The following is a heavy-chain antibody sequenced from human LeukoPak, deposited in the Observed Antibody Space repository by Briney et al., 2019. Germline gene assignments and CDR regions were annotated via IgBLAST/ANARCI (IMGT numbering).Heavy chain of an antibody. CDR2: ISGSGGSP. Sequence: PGGSLSLSCAASGFTFSSYAMSWVRQAPGKGLEWVSAISGSGGSPYYAASVTGRFTISTDHSKHPMYLQTSSLRAEDTAVYYCANFPPKGVAVRKGWFDPCGQGTLVTVSS. V-gene: IGHV3-23*01. J-gene: IGHJ5*02. CDR3: ANFPPKGVAVRKGWFDP. CDR1: GFTFSSYA. D-gene: IGHD6-19*01.